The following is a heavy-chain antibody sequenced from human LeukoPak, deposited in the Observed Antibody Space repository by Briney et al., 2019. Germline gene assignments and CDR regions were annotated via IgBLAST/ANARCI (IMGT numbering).Heavy chain of an antibody. V-gene: IGHV3-23*01. J-gene: IGHJ4*02. CDR1: GFTFSSYS. CDR3: AKDASSYDSSGY. CDR2: ISGSGGST. Sequence: GGSLRLSCAASGFTFSSYSMNWVRQAPGKGLEWVSAISGSGGSTYYADSVKGRFTISRDNSKNTLYLQMNSLRAEDTAVYYCAKDASSYDSSGYWGQGTLVTVSS. D-gene: IGHD3-22*01.